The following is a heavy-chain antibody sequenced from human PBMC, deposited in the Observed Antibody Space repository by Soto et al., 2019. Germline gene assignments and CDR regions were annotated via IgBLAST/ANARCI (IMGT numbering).Heavy chain of an antibody. V-gene: IGHV4-31*03. J-gene: IGHJ4*02. CDR2: IYYSGNT. Sequence: SETLSLTCTVSGASVGRDDYYWSWIRQQPGKGLEWIGYIYYSGNTNYNPSLKSRLTISVDTSKNQFSLQLRSVTAADTAVYYCARTWIGSPFDFWGQGPWSPSPQ. CDR1: GASVGRDDYY. D-gene: IGHD5-12*01. CDR3: ARTWIGSPFDF.